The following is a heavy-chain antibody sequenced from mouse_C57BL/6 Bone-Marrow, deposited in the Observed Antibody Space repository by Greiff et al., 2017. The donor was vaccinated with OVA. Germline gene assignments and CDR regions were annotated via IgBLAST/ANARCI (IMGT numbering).Heavy chain of an antibody. J-gene: IGHJ3*01. CDR2: IRLKSDNYAT. CDR3: TAGSSYGVGFAY. Sequence: EVQLQQSGGGLVQPGGSMKLSCVASGFTFSNYWMNWVRQSPEKGLEWVAQIRLKSDNYATHYAESVKGRFTISRDDSKSSVYLQMNNLRAEDTGIYYCTAGSSYGVGFAYWGQGTLVTVSA. V-gene: IGHV6-3*01. D-gene: IGHD1-1*01. CDR1: GFTFSNYW.